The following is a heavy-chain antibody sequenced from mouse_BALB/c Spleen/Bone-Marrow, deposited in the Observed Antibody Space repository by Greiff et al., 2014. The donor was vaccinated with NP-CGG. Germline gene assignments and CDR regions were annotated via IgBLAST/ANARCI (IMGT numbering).Heavy chain of an antibody. D-gene: IGHD2-3*01. V-gene: IGHV1-54*01. CDR1: GYAFTDYL. Sequence: QGQLKQSVAELVRPGTSVKGSCKASGYAFTDYLMEWVKQRPGQGLEWIGVINPGSGSTNYNEKFKDKATLTADKSSSTAYMQLSSLTSDDSAVYFCARYDGYFDYWGQGTILTVSS. J-gene: IGHJ2*01. CDR3: ARYDGYFDY. CDR2: INPGSGST.